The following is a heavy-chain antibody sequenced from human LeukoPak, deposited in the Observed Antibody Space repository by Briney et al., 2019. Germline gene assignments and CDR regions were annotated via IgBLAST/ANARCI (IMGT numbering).Heavy chain of an antibody. J-gene: IGHJ4*02. CDR3: ARTAARRFDY. V-gene: IGHV1-46*01. CDR2: INPTGGST. CDR1: GYTFPSYF. D-gene: IGHD6-6*01. Sequence: ASVTVSCKASGYTFPSYFMHWVRQAPGQGLEWMGIINPTGGSTTYTQKFQGRVTMTRDTSTSTVYMELSSLRSDDTAVYYCARTAARRFDYWGQGTLVTVSS.